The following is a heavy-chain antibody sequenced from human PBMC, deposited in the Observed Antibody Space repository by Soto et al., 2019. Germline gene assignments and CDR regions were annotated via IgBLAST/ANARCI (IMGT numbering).Heavy chain of an antibody. CDR1: GVNFSSYA. V-gene: IGHV3-23*01. CDR3: AVGRHKTSGSNTWFDP. Sequence: GGSLRLSCAASGVNFSSYAMNWVRQAPGKGLEWVSTISDTGGGTFYAGSVKGRFTISRDNSKDTLYLQMHSLRADDSAIYFCAVGRHKTSGSNTWFDPWGRGTLVTVSS. J-gene: IGHJ5*02. CDR2: ISDTGGGT. D-gene: IGHD3-22*01.